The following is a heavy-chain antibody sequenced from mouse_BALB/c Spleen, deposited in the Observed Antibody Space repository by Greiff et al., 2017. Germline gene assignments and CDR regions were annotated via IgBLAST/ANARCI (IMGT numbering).Heavy chain of an antibody. D-gene: IGHD2-1*01. CDR2: IYPGDGDT. CDR3: ARGTGNYGYFDV. Sequence: QVQLQQSGAELVRPGSSVKISCKASGYAFSSYWLNWVKQRPGQGLEWIGQIYPGDGDTNYNGKFKGKATLTADKSSSTAYMQLSSLTSEDSAVYFCARGTGNYGYFDVWGAGTTVTVSS. V-gene: IGHV1-80*01. CDR1: GYAFSSYW. J-gene: IGHJ1*01.